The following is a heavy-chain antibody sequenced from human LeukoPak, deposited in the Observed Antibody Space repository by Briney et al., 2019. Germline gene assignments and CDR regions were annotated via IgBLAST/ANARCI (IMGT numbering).Heavy chain of an antibody. D-gene: IGHD3-22*01. Sequence: TSSETLSLTCSVSGSSINTNSYWAWIRQTPGTGLEWIGSSHHGGNTYYHPSLKSRVTTSIDMSKNQFSLELYSVTAADTAVYYCARWLGKGFDMWGQGTVVTVSS. CDR1: GSSINTNSY. J-gene: IGHJ3*02. CDR2: SHHGGNT. V-gene: IGHV4-38-2*01. CDR3: ARWLGKGFDM.